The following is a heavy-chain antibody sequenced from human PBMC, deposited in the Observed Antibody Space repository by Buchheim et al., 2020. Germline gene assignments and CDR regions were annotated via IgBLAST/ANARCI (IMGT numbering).Heavy chain of an antibody. CDR3: AKDLYYYDSSECLDY. V-gene: IGHV3-30*18. D-gene: IGHD3-22*01. Sequence: VQLVESGGGVVQPGRSLRLSCAASGFTFSSYGMHWVRQAPGKGLEWVAVISYDGSNKYYADSVKGRFTISRDNSKNTLYLQMNSLRAEDTAVYYCAKDLYYYDSSECLDYWGQGTL. CDR1: GFTFSSYG. CDR2: ISYDGSNK. J-gene: IGHJ4*02.